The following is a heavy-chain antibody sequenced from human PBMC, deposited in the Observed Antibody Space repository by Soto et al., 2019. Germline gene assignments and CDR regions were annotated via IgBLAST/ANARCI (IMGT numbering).Heavy chain of an antibody. Sequence: HPGGSLRLSCTASGFTFGDYAMSWFRQAPGKGLEWVGFIRSKAYGGTTEYAASVKGRFTISRDDSKSIAYLQMNSLKTEDTAVYYCTRDQSGRRQGRATMTTVPVCAFDIWGQGTMVTVSS. CDR3: TRDQSGRRQGRATMTTVPVCAFDI. D-gene: IGHD4-17*01. CDR2: IRSKAYGGTT. CDR1: GFTFGDYA. V-gene: IGHV3-49*03. J-gene: IGHJ3*02.